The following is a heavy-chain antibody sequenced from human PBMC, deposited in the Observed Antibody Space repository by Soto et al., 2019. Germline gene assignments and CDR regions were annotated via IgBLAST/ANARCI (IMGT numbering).Heavy chain of an antibody. CDR2: INAGNGNT. J-gene: IGHJ3*02. Sequence: ASVKVSCKASGYTFTSYAMHWVRQAPGQRLEWMGWINAGNGNTKYSQKFQGRVTITRDTSASTAYMELSSLRSDDTAVYYCARDSSFTAGSFYYYGSGTGAFDIWGQGTMVTVSS. D-gene: IGHD3-10*01. CDR3: ARDSSFTAGSFYYYGSGTGAFDI. V-gene: IGHV1-3*01. CDR1: GYTFTSYA.